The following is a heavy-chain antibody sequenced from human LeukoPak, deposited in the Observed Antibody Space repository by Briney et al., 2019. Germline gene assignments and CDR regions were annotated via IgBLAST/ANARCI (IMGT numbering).Heavy chain of an antibody. J-gene: IGHJ4*02. V-gene: IGHV3-23*01. D-gene: IGHD5-12*01. CDR3: ARNFRGYSDYDFFDY. CDR1: GFTFSSNG. CDR2: ISGSGGST. Sequence: GGSLRLSCAASGFTFSSNGMSWVRQAPGKGLEWVSGISGSGGSTYYADSVKGRFTISRDNAKNSLYLQMNSLRAEDTAVYYCARNFRGYSDYDFFDYWGQGTLVTVSS.